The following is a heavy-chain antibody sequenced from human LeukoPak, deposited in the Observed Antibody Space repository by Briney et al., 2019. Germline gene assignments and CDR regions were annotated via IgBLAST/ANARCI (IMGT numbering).Heavy chain of an antibody. V-gene: IGHV1-46*01. CDR2: IKPSDGFT. CDR1: GYTFTSYY. J-gene: IGHJ4*02. D-gene: IGHD1-7*01. Sequence: ASVKVSCKASGYTFTSYYVHCVRQAPGQGLEWMGVIKPSDGFTSYAQKFQGRLTVTRDMSTSTVYMELNSLRSEDTAVYFCGREIEGTTDYWGQGTLVTVSS. CDR3: GREIEGTTDY.